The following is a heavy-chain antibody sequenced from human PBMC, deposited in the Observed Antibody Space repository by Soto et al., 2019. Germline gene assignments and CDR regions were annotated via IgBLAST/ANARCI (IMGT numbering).Heavy chain of an antibody. J-gene: IGHJ6*02. CDR2: IIPMFGTP. CDR1: AGTFRSYA. V-gene: IGHV1-69*01. D-gene: IGHD2-21*01. Sequence: QVQLLPSGAEVQGSGTSVTVSCKAAAGTFRSYAMSWVRQAPGQGLEWMGGIIPMFGTPNYAQNFKGRLTITADESTRTAHMGLSSLRSEDTAVNYCARSVVAVRAFGYQYYGMDAWGQGTTGTVS. CDR3: ARSVVAVRAFGYQYYGMDA.